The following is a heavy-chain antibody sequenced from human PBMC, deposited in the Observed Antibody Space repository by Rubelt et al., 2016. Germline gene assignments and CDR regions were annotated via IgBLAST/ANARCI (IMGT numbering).Heavy chain of an antibody. CDR2: ISAYNGNK. J-gene: IGHJ4*02. D-gene: IGHD3-10*01. Sequence: QVQLVQSGAEVKKPGASVKVSCKASGYTFTSYGISWVRQAPGQGLEWMGWISAYNGNKNYARKRQGRVTMTADTSTSTACMERRSLRSDATAVYYCAGGPLPVRGVIMAPTHGGQGTLVTVSS. V-gene: IGHV1-18*01. CDR3: AGGPLPVRGVIMAPTH. CDR1: GYTFTSYG.